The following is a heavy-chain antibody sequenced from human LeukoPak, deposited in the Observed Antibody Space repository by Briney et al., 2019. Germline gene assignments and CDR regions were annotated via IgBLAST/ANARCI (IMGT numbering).Heavy chain of an antibody. Sequence: ETLSLTCTVSGGSISSYYWSWIRQPPGKGLEWVSAISGSGHSTYYADSVKGRLTISRDNSKNTLYLQMKSLRAEDTAIYYCVKDRSDNSSWYLGDYWGQGTLVAVSS. D-gene: IGHD6-13*01. V-gene: IGHV3-23*01. CDR2: ISGSGHST. CDR1: GGSISSYY. J-gene: IGHJ4*02. CDR3: VKDRSDNSSWYLGDY.